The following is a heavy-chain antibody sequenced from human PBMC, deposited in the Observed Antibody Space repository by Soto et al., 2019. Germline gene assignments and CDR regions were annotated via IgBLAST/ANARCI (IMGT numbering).Heavy chain of an antibody. CDR2: INHSGST. J-gene: IGHJ6*02. D-gene: IGHD1-7*01. CDR3: ARGGRTMRYNWNYGPYYYYYGMDV. Sequence: SETLSLTCAVYGGSFSGYYWSWIRQPPGNGLEWIGEINHSGSTNYNPSLKSRVTISVDTSKNQFSLKLSSVTAADTAVYYCARGGRTMRYNWNYGPYYYYYGMDVWGQGTTVTVSS. V-gene: IGHV4-34*01. CDR1: GGSFSGYY.